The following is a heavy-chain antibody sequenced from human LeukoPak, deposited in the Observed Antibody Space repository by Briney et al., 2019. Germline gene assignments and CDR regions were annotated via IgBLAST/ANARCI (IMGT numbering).Heavy chain of an antibody. CDR1: GGSISSYY. CDR2: IYTSGST. CDR3: ARALGDSSGYYYYYFDY. D-gene: IGHD3-22*01. Sequence: PSETLSLTLTVAGGSISSYYWSWIRQPAGKGLEWIGRIYTSGSTNYNPSLKSRVTMSVDTSKNQFSLKLSSVTAADTAVYYCARALGDSSGYYYYYFDYWGQGTLVTVSS. J-gene: IGHJ4*02. V-gene: IGHV4-4*07.